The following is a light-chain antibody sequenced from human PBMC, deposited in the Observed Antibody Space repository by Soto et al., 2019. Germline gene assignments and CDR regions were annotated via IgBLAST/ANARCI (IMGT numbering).Light chain of an antibody. V-gene: IGKV4-1*01. CDR2: WAS. CDR1: QSLLYSSDNKNY. Sequence: DIVMTQSPDSLAVSLGERATINCRSSQSLLYSSDNKNYLAWYQQKPGQPPKLLIYWASTRESGVPDRFSGSGSGTDFTLTISSLQAEDVAVYYCQQYYSTPPTFGPGTKVHIK. J-gene: IGKJ3*01. CDR3: QQYYSTPPT.